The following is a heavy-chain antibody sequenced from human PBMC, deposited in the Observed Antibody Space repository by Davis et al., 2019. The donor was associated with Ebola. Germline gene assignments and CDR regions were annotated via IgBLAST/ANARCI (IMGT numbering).Heavy chain of an antibody. CDR1: GSTFSSYW. D-gene: IGHD6-13*01. CDR2: IKQDGSEK. Sequence: GGSLRLSCAASGSTFSSYWMSWVRQAPGRGLEWVANIKQDGSEKHHVDSVKGRFTISRDNAKNSLYLEMNSLRAEDTTVYYCARDKDIIGAAGSYFDSWGQGILVTVSS. CDR3: ARDKDIIGAAGSYFDS. V-gene: IGHV3-7*01. J-gene: IGHJ4*02.